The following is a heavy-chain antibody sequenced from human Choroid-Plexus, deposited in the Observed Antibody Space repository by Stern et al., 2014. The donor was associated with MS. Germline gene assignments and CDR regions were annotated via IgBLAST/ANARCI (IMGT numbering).Heavy chain of an antibody. V-gene: IGHV3-30*18. CDR3: AKDRQYLTYFFDH. D-gene: IGHD2/OR15-2a*01. CDR2: VSYDGSNK. CDR1: GFTFGSCA. J-gene: IGHJ5*02. Sequence: VQLVESGGGVVQPGRPLRLSCVASGFTFGSCAMHWVRQAPGKGLEWVAGVSYDGSNKDYADSGKGRFTISRDNSQNTLYMQMSSLRPEDTAVYYCAKDRQYLTYFFDHWGQGSLVTVSS.